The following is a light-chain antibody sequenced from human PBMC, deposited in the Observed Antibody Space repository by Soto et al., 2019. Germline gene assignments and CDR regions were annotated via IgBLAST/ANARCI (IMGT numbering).Light chain of an antibody. CDR2: HTS. CDR1: QGVSSSS. Sequence: EVVMTQSPGTLSLSPGDRATLSCRASQGVSSSSLAWYQQKPGQAPRLLIYHTSSRATGIPDRFSGSGSGTDFTLTISRLEPEDFAVYYCQQYGTSPPYTFGQGTKVEIK. V-gene: IGKV3-20*01. J-gene: IGKJ2*01. CDR3: QQYGTSPPYT.